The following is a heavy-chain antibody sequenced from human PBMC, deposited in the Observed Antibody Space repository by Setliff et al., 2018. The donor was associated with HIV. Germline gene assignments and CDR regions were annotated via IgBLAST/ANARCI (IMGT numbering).Heavy chain of an antibody. CDR3: ARDRDDLGLDF. D-gene: IGHD3-3*01. CDR1: GYSLTSYG. Sequence: ASVKVSCKASGYSLTSYGISWVRQAPGQGLEWMGRISAYNGNTNYAQKSQGRVTMTKDTFTNTAFMELRSLTSDDTAVYYCARDRDDLGLDFWGQGTLVTVS. CDR2: ISAYNGNT. V-gene: IGHV1-18*01. J-gene: IGHJ4*02.